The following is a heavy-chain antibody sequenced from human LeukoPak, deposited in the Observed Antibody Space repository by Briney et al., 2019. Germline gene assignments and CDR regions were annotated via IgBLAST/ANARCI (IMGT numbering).Heavy chain of an antibody. J-gene: IGHJ3*02. Sequence: GGSLRLSCAASGFTFDDYAMHWVRQAPGKGLEWVSGISWNSGSIGYADSVKGRFTISRDNAKNSLYLQMNSLRAEDTALYYCAKDEMRMQLYAFDIWGQGTMVTVSS. CDR1: GFTFDDYA. CDR3: AKDEMRMQLYAFDI. V-gene: IGHV3-9*01. CDR2: ISWNSGSI. D-gene: IGHD6-6*01.